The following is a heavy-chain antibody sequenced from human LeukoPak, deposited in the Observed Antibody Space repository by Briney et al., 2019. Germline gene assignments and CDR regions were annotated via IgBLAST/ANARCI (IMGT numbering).Heavy chain of an antibody. D-gene: IGHD6-19*01. Sequence: PGGSLRLSCAASGFTFSDYYMSWIRQAPGKGQEWVSYVSSSSSYTNYADSVKGRFTISRDNAKNSLYLQMNSLRAEDTAVYYCARRIAVAGLGVYYGMDVWGKGTTVTVSS. V-gene: IGHV3-11*06. J-gene: IGHJ6*04. CDR2: VSSSSSYT. CDR3: ARRIAVAGLGVYYGMDV. CDR1: GFTFSDYY.